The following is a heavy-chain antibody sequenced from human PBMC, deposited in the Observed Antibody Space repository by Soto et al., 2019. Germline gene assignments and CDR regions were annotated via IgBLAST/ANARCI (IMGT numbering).Heavy chain of an antibody. V-gene: IGHV3-23*01. D-gene: IGHD2-2*01. Sequence: VQLLESGGGLVQPGGSLRLSCAASGFTFSSYAMSWVRQAPGKGLEWVSSISDTGGSTYHAASVRGRFTISRDNSKNTLYLQMNSLRADDTALYYCANLGSTNCRGHMDVWGKGATVTVSS. CDR2: ISDTGGST. CDR3: ANLGSTNCRGHMDV. CDR1: GFTFSSYA. J-gene: IGHJ6*03.